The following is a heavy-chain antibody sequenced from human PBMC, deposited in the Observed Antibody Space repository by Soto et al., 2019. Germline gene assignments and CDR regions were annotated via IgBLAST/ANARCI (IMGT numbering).Heavy chain of an antibody. D-gene: IGHD1-1*01. V-gene: IGHV1-69*02. Sequence: GASLKVSCKASGGTFSSYTISWVRQAPGQGLEWMGRIIPNRGIANYAQKFQSRVTMTRNTSISPAYMELSSLRSEDTAVYYCARGGVYNWNDDGFDYWGQGTLVTVSS. CDR1: GGTFSSYT. J-gene: IGHJ4*02. CDR3: ARGGVYNWNDDGFDY. CDR2: IIPNRGIA.